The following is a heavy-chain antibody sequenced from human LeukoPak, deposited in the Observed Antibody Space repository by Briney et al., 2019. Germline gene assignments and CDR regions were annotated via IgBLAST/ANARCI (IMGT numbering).Heavy chain of an antibody. V-gene: IGHV4-31*03. J-gene: IGHJ4*02. CDR2: IYYSGST. Sequence: SGTLSLTCTVSGGSISSGGYYWSWIRQHPGKGLEWIGYIYYSGSTYYNPSLKSRVTISVDTSKNQFSLKLSSVTAADTAVYYCASLRYYYDSSGYPIGYFDYWGQGTLVTVSS. D-gene: IGHD3-22*01. CDR1: GGSISSGGYY. CDR3: ASLRYYYDSSGYPIGYFDY.